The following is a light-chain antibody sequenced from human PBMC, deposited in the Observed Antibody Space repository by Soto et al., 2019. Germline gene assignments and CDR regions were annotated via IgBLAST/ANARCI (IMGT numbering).Light chain of an antibody. V-gene: IGKV1-5*01. CDR2: DAS. CDR3: QQDESYPYS. J-gene: IGKJ2*01. Sequence: IQMTQSPSTVSASVGDRVTITCRASQSISSSLAWYQQKPGKAPKVLIYDASSLDSGVPSRFSGSGYGTEFTLTVSSLQPGDFATYSCQQDESYPYSFGQGTKLEIK. CDR1: QSISSS.